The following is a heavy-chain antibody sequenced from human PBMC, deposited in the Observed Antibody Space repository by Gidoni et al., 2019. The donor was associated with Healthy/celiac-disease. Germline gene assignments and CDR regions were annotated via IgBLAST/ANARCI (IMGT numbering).Heavy chain of an antibody. CDR2: VIPIFVTA. D-gene: IGHD2-15*01. V-gene: IGHV1-69*01. J-gene: IGHJ3*02. CDR3: ASLRCSGGSCYSDAFDI. CDR1: GGPFSSYA. Sequence: QVQLVQSGAEVKKPGSSVKVSCKASGGPFSSYAISWVRQAPGQGLEWMGGVIPIFVTANYAQKFQGRVTITADESTSTAYMELSSLRSEDTAVYYCASLRCSGGSCYSDAFDIWGQGTMVTVSS.